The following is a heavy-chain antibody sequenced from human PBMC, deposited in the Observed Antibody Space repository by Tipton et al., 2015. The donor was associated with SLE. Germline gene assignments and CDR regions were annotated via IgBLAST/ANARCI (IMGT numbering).Heavy chain of an antibody. J-gene: IGHJ5*02. V-gene: IGHV4-59*01. CDR1: GGSISSYY. CDR3: GREVAAAGSGWFDP. CDR2: IYYSGST. Sequence: TLSLTCTVSGGSISSYYWSWIWQPPGKGPEWIGYIYYSGSTNYNPSLNSRVTISVDTSKNQFSLNLSSVTAADTAVFYCGREVAAAGSGWFDPWGQGTRVPVSS. D-gene: IGHD6-13*01.